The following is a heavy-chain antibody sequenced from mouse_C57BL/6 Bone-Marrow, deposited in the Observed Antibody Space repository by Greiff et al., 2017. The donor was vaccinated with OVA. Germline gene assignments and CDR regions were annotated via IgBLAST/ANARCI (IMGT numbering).Heavy chain of an antibody. CDR1: GYTFTDYN. Sequence: EVQLQQSGPELVKPGASVKIPCKASGYTFTDYNMDWVKQSLGKSLEWIGDINPNNGGTIYNQKFKGKATLTVDKSSSTAYMELRSLTSEDTAVYYCARKRRSYWYFDVWGTGTTVTVSS. CDR3: ARKRRSYWYFDV. CDR2: INPNNGGT. J-gene: IGHJ1*03. V-gene: IGHV1-18*01.